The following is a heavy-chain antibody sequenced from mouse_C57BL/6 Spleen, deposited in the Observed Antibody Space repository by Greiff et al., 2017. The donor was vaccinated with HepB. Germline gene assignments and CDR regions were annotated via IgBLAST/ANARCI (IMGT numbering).Heavy chain of an antibody. CDR1: GYAFSSSW. CDR3: ARADSYFDY. Sequence: VQLQQSGPELVKPGASVKISCKASGYAFSSSWINWVKQRPGKGLEWIGRIYPGDGDTNYNGKFKGKATLTADKSSSTAYMQLSSLTSEDSAVYFCARADSYFDYWGQGTTLTVSS. CDR2: IYPGDGDT. V-gene: IGHV1-82*01. J-gene: IGHJ2*01.